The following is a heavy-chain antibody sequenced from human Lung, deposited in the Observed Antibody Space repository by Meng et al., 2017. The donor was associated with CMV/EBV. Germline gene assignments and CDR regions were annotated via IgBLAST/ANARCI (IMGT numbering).Heavy chain of an antibody. CDR1: GFTFGAYG. CDR2: ISTSGSYI. V-gene: IGHV3-21*01. J-gene: IGHJ4*02. D-gene: IGHD6-13*01. Sequence: GESXKISCAASGFTFGAYGMNWVRQAPGKGLEWVSFISTSGSYIYYADSVKGRSTISRDNAKNSLSLQMNSLSAEDTAVYYCARGGSSWYYLDYWGQGTLVTVSS. CDR3: ARGGSSWYYLDY.